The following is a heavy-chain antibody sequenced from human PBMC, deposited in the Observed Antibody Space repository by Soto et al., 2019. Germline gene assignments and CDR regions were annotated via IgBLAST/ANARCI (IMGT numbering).Heavy chain of an antibody. J-gene: IGHJ4*02. CDR1: GFSFSDIG. CDR3: AGAVGFCGVSSCSPGYYFAS. CDR2: ISSAGGHI. V-gene: IGHV3-21*01. Sequence: GGSLRLSCAAAGFSFSDIGMNWVRQAPGKGLEWVSSISSAGGHINYADSVKGRFIISKDNAKNSLYLQMNSLRAEDTAMYFCAGAVGFCGVSSCSPGYYFASWGQGTLVTV. D-gene: IGHD2-2*01.